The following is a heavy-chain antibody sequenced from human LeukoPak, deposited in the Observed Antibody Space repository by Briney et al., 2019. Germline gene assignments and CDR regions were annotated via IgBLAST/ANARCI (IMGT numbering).Heavy chain of an antibody. Sequence: GGSLRLSCAASGFTFHNNGMSWVRQAPGKGLEWVSAISGSSRSTYHAESVKGRFTISRDNSKNTLFLQMNSLRAEDTAVYYCAKDWSSGSYYDYFDYWGQGTLVTVSS. CDR1: GFTFHNNG. D-gene: IGHD1-26*01. CDR2: ISGSSRST. V-gene: IGHV3-23*01. J-gene: IGHJ4*02. CDR3: AKDWSSGSYYDYFDY.